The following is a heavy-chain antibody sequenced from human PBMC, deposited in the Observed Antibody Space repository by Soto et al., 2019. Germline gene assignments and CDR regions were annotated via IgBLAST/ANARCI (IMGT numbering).Heavy chain of an antibody. Sequence: EVQLLESGGGLVQPGGSLRLFCAASGFTFSSYAMSWVRQAPGKGLEWVSAISGSGGSTYYADSVKGRFTISRDNSKNTLYLQMNSLRAEDTAVYYCAKDRSYNFGGFDYWGQGTLVTVSS. CDR2: ISGSGGST. J-gene: IGHJ4*02. D-gene: IGHD3-10*01. CDR1: GFTFSSYA. CDR3: AKDRSYNFGGFDY. V-gene: IGHV3-23*01.